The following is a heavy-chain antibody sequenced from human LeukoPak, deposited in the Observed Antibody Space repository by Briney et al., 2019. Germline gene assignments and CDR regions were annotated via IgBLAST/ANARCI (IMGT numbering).Heavy chain of an antibody. V-gene: IGHV3-21*01. Sequence: PGGSLRLSCAASGFTFSSYSMNWVRQAPGKGLDWVSSISSSSSYIYYADSVKCRFTISRDNAKNSLYLQMNSLRAEDTAVYYCARGYPTLVRNWFDPWGQGTLVTVSS. D-gene: IGHD1-26*01. CDR3: ARGYPTLVRNWFDP. CDR1: GFTFSSYS. CDR2: ISSSSSYI. J-gene: IGHJ5*02.